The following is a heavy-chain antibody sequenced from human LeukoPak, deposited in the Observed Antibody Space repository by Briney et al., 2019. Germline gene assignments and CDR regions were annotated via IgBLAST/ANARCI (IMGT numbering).Heavy chain of an antibody. V-gene: IGHV3-7*01. CDR1: GFTFSSYW. CDR3: AREGVLGDRYTQWYVDY. J-gene: IGHJ4*02. CDR2: IYLDGSEK. D-gene: IGHD5-24*01. Sequence: GGSLRLSCGPSGFTFSSYWMSWVRQAPGKGLEWVANIYLDGSEKYYVNSVRGRFTITRDNAKKSLYLQMNSLSAEDTAVYYCAREGVLGDRYTQWYVDYWGQGTPVTVSS.